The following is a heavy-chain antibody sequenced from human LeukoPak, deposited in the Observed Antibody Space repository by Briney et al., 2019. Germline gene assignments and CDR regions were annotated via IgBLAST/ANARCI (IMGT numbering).Heavy chain of an antibody. V-gene: IGHV3-7*01. CDR2: IKQDGSEK. CDR3: ARLGGGHSSSWYDAFDI. CDR1: GFTFSSYA. J-gene: IGHJ3*02. D-gene: IGHD6-13*01. Sequence: PGGSLRLSCAASGFTFSSYALHWVRQAPGKGLEWVANIKQDGSEKYYVDSVKGRFTISRDNAKNSLYLQMNSLRAEDTAVYYCARLGGGHSSSWYDAFDIWGQVTMVTVSS.